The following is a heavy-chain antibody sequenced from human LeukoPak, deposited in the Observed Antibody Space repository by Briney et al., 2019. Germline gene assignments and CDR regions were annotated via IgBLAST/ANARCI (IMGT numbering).Heavy chain of an antibody. J-gene: IGHJ5*02. CDR2: IYHSGST. V-gene: IGHV4-34*01. CDR1: GXSFSGYY. Sequence: SETLSLTCAVYGXSFSGYYWSWIRQPPGKGLECIGEIYHSGSTNYNPSLKSRVTISVDTSKNQFSLKLSSVTAADTAVYYCARGVGQWLVRQGRTYNWFDPWGQGTLVTVSS. D-gene: IGHD6-19*01. CDR3: ARGVGQWLVRQGRTYNWFDP.